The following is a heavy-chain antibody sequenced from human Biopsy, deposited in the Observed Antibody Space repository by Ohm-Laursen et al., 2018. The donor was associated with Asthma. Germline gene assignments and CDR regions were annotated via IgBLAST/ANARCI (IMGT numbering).Heavy chain of an antibody. Sequence: SLRLSCAASGVNVTNNYMTWVRQAPGKGLEWVSIMYAGGSRFYADRVKGRFTISRDNSKNTLYLQMNSLRAEDTAVYYCARDLGTTRMDVWGQGTTVTVSS. V-gene: IGHV3-53*01. CDR1: GVNVTNNY. CDR2: MYAGGSR. CDR3: ARDLGTTRMDV. J-gene: IGHJ6*02. D-gene: IGHD1-1*01.